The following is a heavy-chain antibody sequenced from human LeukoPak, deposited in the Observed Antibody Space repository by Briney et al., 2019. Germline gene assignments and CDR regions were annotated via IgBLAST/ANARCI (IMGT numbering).Heavy chain of an antibody. CDR2: INHSGST. CDR1: RGSFSGYY. CDR3: AREIAVAGTGFDY. D-gene: IGHD6-19*01. Sequence: LETLSVTCAVYRGSFSGYYWSWIRQPPGKGLEWIGEINHSGSTNYNPSLKSRVTISVDTSKNQFSLKLSSVTAADTAVYYCAREIAVAGTGFDYWGQGTLVTVSS. V-gene: IGHV4-34*01. J-gene: IGHJ4*02.